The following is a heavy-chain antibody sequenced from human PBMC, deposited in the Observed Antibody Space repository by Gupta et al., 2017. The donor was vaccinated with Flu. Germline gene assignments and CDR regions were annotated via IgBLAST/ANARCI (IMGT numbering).Heavy chain of an antibody. J-gene: IGHJ4*02. D-gene: IGHD5-12*01. Sequence: EVQLVESGGGLVQPGRSLRLSCAASGFTFDDYAMHWVRQAPGKGLEWVSGISWNSGSIGYADSVKGRFTISRDNAKNSLYLQMNSLRAEDTALYYCAKDIVATIGWYFDYWGQGTLVTVSS. V-gene: IGHV3-9*01. CDR3: AKDIVATIGWYFDY. CDR2: ISWNSGSI. CDR1: GFTFDDYA.